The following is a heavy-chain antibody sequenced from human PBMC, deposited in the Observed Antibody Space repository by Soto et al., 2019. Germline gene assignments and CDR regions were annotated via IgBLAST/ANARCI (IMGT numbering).Heavy chain of an antibody. D-gene: IGHD6-6*01. J-gene: IGHJ6*02. Sequence: LSLTCTVSGGSISSGGYYWSWIRQHPGKGLEWIGYIYYSGSTYYNPSLKSRVTISVDTSKNQFSLKLSSVTAADTAVYYCARAGAHSSSPWHRAYYYGMDVWGQGTTVTV. CDR1: GGSISSGGYY. V-gene: IGHV4-31*03. CDR3: ARAGAHSSSPWHRAYYYGMDV. CDR2: IYYSGST.